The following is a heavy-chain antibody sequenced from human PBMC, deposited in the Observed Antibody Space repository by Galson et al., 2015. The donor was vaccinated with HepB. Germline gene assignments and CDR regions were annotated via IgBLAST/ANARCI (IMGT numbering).Heavy chain of an antibody. Sequence: SLRLSCAASGFTFSSYGMHWVRQAPGKGLEWVAVIWYDGSNKYYADSVKGRFTISRDNSKNTLYLQMNSLRAEDTAVYYCARDLRRAVAYYYYGMDVWGQGTTVAVSS. CDR2: IWYDGSNK. CDR1: GFTFSSYG. J-gene: IGHJ6*02. D-gene: IGHD6-19*01. V-gene: IGHV3-33*01. CDR3: ARDLRRAVAYYYYGMDV.